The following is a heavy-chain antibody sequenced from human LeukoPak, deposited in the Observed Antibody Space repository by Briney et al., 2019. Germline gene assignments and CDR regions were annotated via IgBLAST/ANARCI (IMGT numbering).Heavy chain of an antibody. CDR2: IRYDGSNK. Sequence: GGSLRLXCAASGFTYSSYGMHWVRQAPGKGLERVAFIRYDGSNKYYADSVKARFTLSRDNSKNTMYLQMNTLRAEDTAVYYCATGYSSGWYGRLDYWGQGTLVTVSS. CDR3: ATGYSSGWYGRLDY. J-gene: IGHJ4*02. D-gene: IGHD6-19*01. CDR1: GFTYSSYG. V-gene: IGHV3-30*02.